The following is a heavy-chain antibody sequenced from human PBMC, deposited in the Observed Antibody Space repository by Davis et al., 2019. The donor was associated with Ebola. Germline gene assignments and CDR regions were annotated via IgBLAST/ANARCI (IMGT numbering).Heavy chain of an antibody. Sequence: AASVKVSCKASGYTFTSSAMHWLRQAPGQRLEWMGWINAGNGNTKYSQRFRDRVTITGDTSASTAYMELSSLRSEDTAVYYCAREEIPYGGIWYFDYWGQGTLVTVSS. J-gene: IGHJ4*02. V-gene: IGHV1-3*01. D-gene: IGHD4-23*01. CDR2: INAGNGNT. CDR3: AREEIPYGGIWYFDY. CDR1: GYTFTSSA.